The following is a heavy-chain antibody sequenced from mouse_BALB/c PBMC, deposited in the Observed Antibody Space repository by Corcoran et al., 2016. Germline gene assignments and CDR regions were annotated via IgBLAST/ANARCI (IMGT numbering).Heavy chain of an antibody. CDR1: GYTFTNYG. Sequence: QIQLVQSGPELKKPGETVKISCKASGYTFTNYGMNWVKQAPGKGLKWMGWINTYTGEPTYADAFKGRFAFSLETSASTAYLQINNLKNEDMATYFCARGYRYDFDYWGQGTTLTVSS. V-gene: IGHV9-1*02. CDR2: INTYTGEP. D-gene: IGHD2-14*01. J-gene: IGHJ2*01. CDR3: ARGYRYDFDY.